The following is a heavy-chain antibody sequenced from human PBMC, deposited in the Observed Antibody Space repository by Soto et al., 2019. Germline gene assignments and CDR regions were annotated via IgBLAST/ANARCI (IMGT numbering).Heavy chain of an antibody. Sequence: QVQLVESGGGVVQPGGSRRLSGEASGFTSSSYALHWVRKAPGKGRGWVAVISYDGSNKYYADSVKGRFTISRDNSKNTLYLQMNSLKTEDTAVYYCARDKSPYSSGWHNRHFDYWGQGTLVTVSS. J-gene: IGHJ4*02. CDR2: ISYDGSNK. CDR1: GFTSSSYA. D-gene: IGHD6-19*01. V-gene: IGHV3-30-3*01. CDR3: ARDKSPYSSGWHNRHFDY.